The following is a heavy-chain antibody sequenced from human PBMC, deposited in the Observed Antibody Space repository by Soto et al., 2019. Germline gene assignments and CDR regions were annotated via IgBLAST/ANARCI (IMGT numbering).Heavy chain of an antibody. CDR2: ISGTAGST. Sequence: EVQLLESGGGLVQPGGSLRLSCAASGFTFSSYAMSWVRQAPGKGLDWVSAISGTAGSTYYADYVKGRFTISRDNSKKTLYLQMNSLRAEDRAVYDCAPDASRSGWYTDCDYWGQGTLVTV. J-gene: IGHJ4*02. V-gene: IGHV3-23*01. CDR3: APDASRSGWYTDCDY. CDR1: GFTFSSYA. D-gene: IGHD6-19*01.